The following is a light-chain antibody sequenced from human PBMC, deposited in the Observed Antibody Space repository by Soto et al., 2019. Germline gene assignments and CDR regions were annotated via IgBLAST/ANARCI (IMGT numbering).Light chain of an antibody. CDR2: DVS. Sequence: QSVLTQPRSVSGSPGQSVTLSCTGTSSDVGGYNFVSWYQQHPGKAPKLMIYDVSTRPSGVPDRFSGSKSGNTASLTISGLQVEDEADYYCCSHAGSFSWVFGGGTKVTVL. CDR1: SSDVGGYNF. CDR3: CSHAGSFSWV. V-gene: IGLV2-11*01. J-gene: IGLJ3*02.